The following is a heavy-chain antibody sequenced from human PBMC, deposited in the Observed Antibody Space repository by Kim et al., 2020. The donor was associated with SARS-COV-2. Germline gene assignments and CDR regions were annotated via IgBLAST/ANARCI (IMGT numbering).Heavy chain of an antibody. CDR1: GGTFSSYA. CDR2: IIPILGIA. D-gene: IGHD6-6*01. CDR3: ATGIAARGDYYMDV. J-gene: IGHJ6*03. V-gene: IGHV1-69*04. Sequence: SVKVSCKASGGTFSSYAISWVRQAPGQGLEWMGRIIPILGIANYAQKFQGRVTITADKSTSTAYMELSSLRSEDTAVYYCATGIAARGDYYMDVWGKGTTVTVSS.